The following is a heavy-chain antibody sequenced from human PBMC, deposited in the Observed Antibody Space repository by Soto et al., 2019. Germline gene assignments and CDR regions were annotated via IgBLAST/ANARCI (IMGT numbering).Heavy chain of an antibody. CDR2: IYPGDSDT. D-gene: IGHD6-13*01. V-gene: IGHV5-51*01. Sequence: PGESLKISCKASGYSFNTYWIGWVRQMPGKGLDWMGVIYPGDSDTRYSPSFQGQFTISADKSISTAYLQWSSLKASDTAMYYCARRIAARRNYDAFDIWGQGTMVTVSS. CDR1: GYSFNTYW. J-gene: IGHJ3*02. CDR3: ARRIAARRNYDAFDI.